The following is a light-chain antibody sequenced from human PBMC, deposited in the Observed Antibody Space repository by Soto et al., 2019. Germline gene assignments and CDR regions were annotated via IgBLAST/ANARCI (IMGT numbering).Light chain of an antibody. J-gene: IGLJ2*01. Sequence: QSALTHPASVSGSPGQSITIPCTGTSSDVGNSRYVSWYQHHPDKAPKLIIYEVSNRPSGVSDRFSASKSGNTASLTISGLQTEDEADYYCSSYSSITTLLFGGGTKLTVL. V-gene: IGLV2-14*01. CDR2: EVS. CDR3: SSYSSITTLL. CDR1: SSDVGNSRY.